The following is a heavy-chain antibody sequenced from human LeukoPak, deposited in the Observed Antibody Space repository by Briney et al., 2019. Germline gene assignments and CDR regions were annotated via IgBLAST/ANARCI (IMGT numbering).Heavy chain of an antibody. V-gene: IGHV4-34*01. CDR1: GGSFSGYY. CDR2: INHSGST. Sequence: SETLSLTCAVYGGSFSGYYWSWIRQPPGKGLEWIGEINHSGSTNYNPSLKSRVTISVDTSKNQFSLKLSSVTAADTAVYYCASGLTKVAYSVAFDIWGQGTMVTVSS. CDR3: ASGLTKVAYSVAFDI. J-gene: IGHJ3*02. D-gene: IGHD3-10*02.